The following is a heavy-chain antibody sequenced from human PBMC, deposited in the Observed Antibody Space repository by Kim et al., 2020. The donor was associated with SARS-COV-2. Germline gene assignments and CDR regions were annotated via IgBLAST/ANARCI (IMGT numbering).Heavy chain of an antibody. CDR3: ARNPYSSSWDDY. Sequence: NYSPSFQGHVTISADKSISTAYLQWSSLKASDTAMYYCARNPYSSSWDDYWGQGTLVTVSS. V-gene: IGHV5-10-1*01. J-gene: IGHJ4*02. D-gene: IGHD6-13*01.